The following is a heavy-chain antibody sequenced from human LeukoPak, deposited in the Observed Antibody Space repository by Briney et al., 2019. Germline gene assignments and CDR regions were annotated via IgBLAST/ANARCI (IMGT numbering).Heavy chain of an antibody. CDR2: INSDGSST. Sequence: GGSLRLSCAASGFTFSSYWMHWVRQAPGKGLVWVSRINSDGSSTIYADSVKGRFTISRDNAKNTLYLQMNSLRAEDTAVYYCARDIDLSYYYSVGFYYWGQGTLVTVSS. D-gene: IGHD3-22*01. J-gene: IGHJ4*02. CDR1: GFTFSSYW. V-gene: IGHV3-74*01. CDR3: ARDIDLSYYYSVGFYY.